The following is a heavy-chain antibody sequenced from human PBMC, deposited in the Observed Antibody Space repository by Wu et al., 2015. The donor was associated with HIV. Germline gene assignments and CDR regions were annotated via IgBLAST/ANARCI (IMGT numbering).Heavy chain of an antibody. Sequence: QAQLVQLGAEVKKPGSSVKVTCKASGDGFTSYAVSWVRQAPGQGLEWMGGINPLFGTTKHAERFQDRVTFTTDESKSTAYMELSSLRSEDTAVYYCARNTDSAATSLYSLGVWGQGTTVTVSS. CDR1: GDGFTSYA. CDR3: ARNTDSAATSLYSLGV. D-gene: IGHD6-25*01. V-gene: IGHV1-69*05. CDR2: INPLFGTT. J-gene: IGHJ6*02.